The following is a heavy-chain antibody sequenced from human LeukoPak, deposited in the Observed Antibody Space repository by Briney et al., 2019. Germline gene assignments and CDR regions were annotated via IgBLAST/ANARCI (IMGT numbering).Heavy chain of an antibody. Sequence: PGGSLRLSCAASGFTFSSYAMSWVRQAPGKGLEWVSAISGSGGSTYYADSVKGRFTISRDNSKNTLYLQMNSLRAEDTAVYYCAKESSIAVAALNWFDPWGQGTLVTVSS. D-gene: IGHD6-19*01. V-gene: IGHV3-23*01. CDR2: ISGSGGST. CDR1: GFTFSSYA. J-gene: IGHJ5*02. CDR3: AKESSIAVAALNWFDP.